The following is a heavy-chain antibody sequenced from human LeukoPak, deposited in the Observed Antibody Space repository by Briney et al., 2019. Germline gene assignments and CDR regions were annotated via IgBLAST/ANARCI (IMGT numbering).Heavy chain of an antibody. V-gene: IGHV3-7*05. D-gene: IGHD3-3*02. CDR2: MERDGSEK. J-gene: IGHJ4*02. CDR3: VSPFY. CDR1: GFTFSTYW. Sequence: GGSLRLSCAASGFTFSTYWMNWVRQAPGKGLEWVANMERDGSEKYYVDSMKGRFTISRDNAKNSLDLQMNSLRAEDTAVYYCVSPFYWGQGTLVTVSS.